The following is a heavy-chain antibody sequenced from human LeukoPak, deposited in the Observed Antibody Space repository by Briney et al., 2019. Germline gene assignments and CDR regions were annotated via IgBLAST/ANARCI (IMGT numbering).Heavy chain of an antibody. CDR3: AAFYYDPAY. J-gene: IGHJ4*02. CDR1: GFTFSNSD. V-gene: IGHV3-74*01. Sequence: GGSLRLSCAASGFTFSNSDMHWVRQAPGKGLEWVSRISGDGRSTSYAGFVKGRFTISRDNVKNTLFPQIHSLRVEDTAVYYCAAFYYDPAYWGQGTLVTVSS. CDR2: ISGDGRST. D-gene: IGHD3-22*01.